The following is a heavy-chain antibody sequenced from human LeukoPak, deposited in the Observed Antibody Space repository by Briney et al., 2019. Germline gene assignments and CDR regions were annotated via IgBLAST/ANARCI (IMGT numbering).Heavy chain of an antibody. V-gene: IGHV3-53*01. Sequence: GGSLRLSCAASGFTVSGNYMGWVRQAPGKGLEWVSVIYSDGNTYYTDSVKGRFTTSRDNSKNTLYLQMNSLRADDTALYYCARALTSDYWGQGTLVTVSS. J-gene: IGHJ4*02. CDR1: GFTVSGNY. CDR2: IYSDGNT. CDR3: ARALTSDY.